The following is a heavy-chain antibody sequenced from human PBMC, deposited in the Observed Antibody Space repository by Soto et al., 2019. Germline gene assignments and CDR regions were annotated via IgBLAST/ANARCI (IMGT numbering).Heavy chain of an antibody. V-gene: IGHV3-23*01. D-gene: IGHD3-16*01. CDR3: GEYRRRGSYYSYYGMDV. CDR1: GFTFSSYA. CDR2: ISGSGCST. J-gene: IGHJ6*02. Sequence: GGSLRLSCAASGFTFSSYATSWVRQAPGKGLEWVSAISGSGCSTYYADSVKGRFTITRDNSKNTLYLQMKSLGPEDKAVDYCGEYRRRGSYYSYYGMDVWGQGTTVTVSS.